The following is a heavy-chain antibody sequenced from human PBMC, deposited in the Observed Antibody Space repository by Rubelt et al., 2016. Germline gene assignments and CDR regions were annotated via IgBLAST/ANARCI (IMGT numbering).Heavy chain of an antibody. CDR1: GFTFSTYG. J-gene: IGHJ4*02. D-gene: IGHD3-10*01. CDR2: IYIGGST. CDR3: ARGQGFGNLFVY. V-gene: IGHV3-66*01. Sequence: EVQLVESGGGLVKPGGSLRLPCAASGFTFSTYGMHWVRQAPGKGLEWVSTIYIGGSTYYADSVKGRFSITRDNSKNTLDLQMDSLGAEDTAVYYCARGQGFGNLFVYWGQGTLVTVSS.